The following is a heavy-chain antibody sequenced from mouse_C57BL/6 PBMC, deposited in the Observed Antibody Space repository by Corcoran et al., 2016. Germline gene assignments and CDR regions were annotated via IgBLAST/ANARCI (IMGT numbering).Heavy chain of an antibody. J-gene: IGHJ3*01. CDR1: GYTFTTSG. D-gene: IGHD3-2*02. Sequence: QIQLVQSGPALKKPGETVKISCQASGYTFTTSGMSWVKQAPGKGLKWMGWITTYSGVPTYADDFKGRFAFSFETSASTAYLQINNLKNEDTATYFCARSSSGYVRYAYGGQGTLVTVSA. CDR2: ITTYSGVP. V-gene: IGHV9-3*01. CDR3: ARSSSGYVRYAY.